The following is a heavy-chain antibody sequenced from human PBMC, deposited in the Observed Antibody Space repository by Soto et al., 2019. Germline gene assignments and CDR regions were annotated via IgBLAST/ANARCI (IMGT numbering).Heavy chain of an antibody. CDR1: GYTLTELS. CDR3: ATRPIRFLEWLLSYFDY. D-gene: IGHD3-3*01. J-gene: IGHJ4*02. CDR2: FDPEDGET. Sequence: GASVKVSCKVSGYTLTELSMHWVRQAPGKGLEWMGGFDPEDGETIYAQKFQGRVTMTEDTSTDTAYMELSSLRSEDTAVYYCATRPIRFLEWLLSYFDYWGQGTLVTVSS. V-gene: IGHV1-24*01.